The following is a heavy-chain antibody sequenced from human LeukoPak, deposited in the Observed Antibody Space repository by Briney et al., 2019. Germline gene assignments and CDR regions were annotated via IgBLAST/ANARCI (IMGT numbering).Heavy chain of an antibody. J-gene: IGHJ4*02. Sequence: GTLSLTCAVSGGSISSTYWWSWVRQSPGKGLEWVSYISSSSSYTNYADSVKGRFTISRDNAKNSLYLQMNSLRAEDTAVYYCARGGYSGYDWVDYWGQGTLVTVSS. CDR3: ARGGYSGYDWVDY. V-gene: IGHV3-11*05. CDR1: GGSISSTYW. D-gene: IGHD5-12*01. CDR2: ISSSSSYT.